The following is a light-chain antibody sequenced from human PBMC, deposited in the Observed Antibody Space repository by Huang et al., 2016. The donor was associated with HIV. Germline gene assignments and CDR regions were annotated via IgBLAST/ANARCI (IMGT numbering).Light chain of an antibody. J-gene: IGKJ3*01. V-gene: IGKV1-9*01. CDR2: AAS. Sequence: IQLTQSPSSLSASVGDRVTITCRASQDISSFLAWYQQKPGKAPKLLIYAASTLESGVPSRFSGSGSGTDFILTINNLQPEDFATYYCLQLNSYPGTFGPGTNVDV. CDR1: QDISSF. CDR3: LQLNSYPGT.